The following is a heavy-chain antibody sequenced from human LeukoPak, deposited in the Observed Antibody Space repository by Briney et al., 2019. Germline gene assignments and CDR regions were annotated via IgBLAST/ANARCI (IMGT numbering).Heavy chain of an antibody. CDR3: AETGYRSRNPDS. Sequence: PSETLSLTCAVYGGSFRGYYWSWIRQPPGKGLEWIGEINHSGSTNYNPSLKSRVTISVDTSKNQFSLKLSSVTAADTAVYYCAETGYRSRNPDSWGQGTLVTVSS. J-gene: IGHJ4*02. V-gene: IGHV4-34*01. CDR1: GGSFRGYY. D-gene: IGHD6-13*01. CDR2: INHSGST.